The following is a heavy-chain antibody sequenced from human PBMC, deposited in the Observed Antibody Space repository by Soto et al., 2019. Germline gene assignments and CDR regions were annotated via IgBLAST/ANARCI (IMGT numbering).Heavy chain of an antibody. V-gene: IGHV4-31*03. CDR1: GDSISSGGHY. D-gene: IGHD2-8*02. J-gene: IGHJ4*02. CDR3: ARDKITGLFDY. Sequence: SETLSLTCTVSGDSISSGGHYWSWIRQHPGKRPEWIGYISYSGIAYYNPSLESRFTISVDTSKNQFSLKLTSVTAADTAVYYCARDKITGLFDYWGQGTLVTVSS. CDR2: ISYSGIA.